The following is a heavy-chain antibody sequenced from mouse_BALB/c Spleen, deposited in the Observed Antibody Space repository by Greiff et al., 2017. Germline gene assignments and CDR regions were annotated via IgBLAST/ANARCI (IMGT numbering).Heavy chain of an antibody. Sequence: EVKLQESGGGLVQPGGSRKLSCAASGFTFSSFGMHWVRQAPEKGLEWVAYISSGSSTIYYADTVKGRFTISRDNPKNTLFLQMTSLRSEDTAMYYCARTRYYGSSYGAMDYWGQGTSVTVSS. CDR2: ISSGSSTI. CDR1: GFTFSSFG. V-gene: IGHV5-17*02. D-gene: IGHD1-1*01. CDR3: ARTRYYGSSYGAMDY. J-gene: IGHJ4*01.